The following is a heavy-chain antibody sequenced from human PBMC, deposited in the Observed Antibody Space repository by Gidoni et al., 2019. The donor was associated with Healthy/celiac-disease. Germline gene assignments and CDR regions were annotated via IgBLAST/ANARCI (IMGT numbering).Heavy chain of an antibody. CDR2: ISWNSGSI. D-gene: IGHD2-2*01. V-gene: IGHV3-9*01. CDR1: GFTFDDYA. CDR3: AKSGGGQYQYYYYGMDV. Sequence: EVQLVESGGGLVQPGRSLRLSCAASGFTFDDYAMHWVRQAPGKGLEWVSGISWNSGSIGYADSVKGRFTISRDNAKNSLYLQMNSLRAEDTALYYCAKSGGGQYQYYYYGMDVWGQGTTVTVSS. J-gene: IGHJ6*02.